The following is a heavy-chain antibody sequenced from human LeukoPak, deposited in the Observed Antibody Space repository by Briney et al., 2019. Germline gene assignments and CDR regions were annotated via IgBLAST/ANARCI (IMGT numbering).Heavy chain of an antibody. D-gene: IGHD2-15*01. Sequence: GGSLRLSCAAYGFTFRSYTMSWVRQAPGKGLEWVSVISGSGGNTYYADPVKGRFTISRDNSKNTLYMQMNSLRAEDTAVYYCAKAPTPVVAATLFHHWGQGTLVTVS. V-gene: IGHV3-23*01. CDR2: ISGSGGNT. CDR1: GFTFRSYT. J-gene: IGHJ1*01. CDR3: AKAPTPVVAATLFHH.